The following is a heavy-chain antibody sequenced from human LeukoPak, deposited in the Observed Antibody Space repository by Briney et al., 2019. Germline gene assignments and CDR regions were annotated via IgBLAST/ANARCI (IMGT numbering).Heavy chain of an antibody. CDR3: ARDIGGSFTAIDY. D-gene: IGHD1-26*01. CDR1: GFTFSSYS. Sequence: GGSLRLSCAASGFTFSSYSMNWVRQAPGKGLEWVSFISSSSAHINYADSVKGRFTISRDNPRNSLYLQMNSLRAEDTAVYYCARDIGGSFTAIDYWGQGTLVTVSS. V-gene: IGHV3-21*01. CDR2: ISSSSAHI. J-gene: IGHJ4*02.